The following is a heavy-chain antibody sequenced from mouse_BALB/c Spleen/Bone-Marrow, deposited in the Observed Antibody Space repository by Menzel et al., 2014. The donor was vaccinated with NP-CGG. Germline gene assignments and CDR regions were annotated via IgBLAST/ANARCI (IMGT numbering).Heavy chain of an antibody. J-gene: IGHJ3*01. CDR3: TRDDGGFAY. CDR1: GYTFTSYW. CDR2: IYPSDSYT. D-gene: IGHD1-1*02. Sequence: QVQLKESGTDLVRPGASVKLSCKASGYTFTSYWINWVKQRPGQGLEWIGNIYPSDSYTNYNQKFKGKATLTVDKSSSTAYMHLSSPTSEDSAVYYCTRDDGGFAYWGQGTLVTVSA. V-gene: IGHV1-69*02.